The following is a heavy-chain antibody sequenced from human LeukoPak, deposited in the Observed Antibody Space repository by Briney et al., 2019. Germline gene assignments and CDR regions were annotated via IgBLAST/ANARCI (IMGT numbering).Heavy chain of an antibody. J-gene: IGHJ4*02. V-gene: IGHV3-48*03. CDR2: INSSGSTI. CDR1: GFTFSSYE. D-gene: IGHD6-19*01. Sequence: GGSLRLSCAASGFTFSSYEMNWVRQAPGKGLEWVSYINSSGSTIYYADSVKGRFTISRDNAKNSLYLQMNSLRAEDTAVYYCAREDYSSGQYWGQGTLVTVSS. CDR3: AREDYSSGQY.